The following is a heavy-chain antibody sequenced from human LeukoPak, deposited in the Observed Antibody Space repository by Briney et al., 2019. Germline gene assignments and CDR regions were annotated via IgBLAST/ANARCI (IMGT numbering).Heavy chain of an antibody. D-gene: IGHD3-22*01. J-gene: IGHJ4*02. Sequence: GESLKISCKGSGYSFTNHWIGWVRQMPGKGLEWMWVIYPGDSDTRYSPSFQGQVTISADTSISTAYVQWNSLKSSDTAMYYCARRSLNYYDSSGFYFDSWGQGTLVTVSS. V-gene: IGHV5-51*01. CDR2: IYPGDSDT. CDR1: GYSFTNHW. CDR3: ARRSLNYYDSSGFYFDS.